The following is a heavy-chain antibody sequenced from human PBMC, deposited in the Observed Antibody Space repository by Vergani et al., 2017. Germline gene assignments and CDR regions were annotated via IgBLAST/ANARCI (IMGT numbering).Heavy chain of an antibody. D-gene: IGHD3-9*01. V-gene: IGHV4-61*02. CDR3: ARAATRYFDWLRPLDDAVDS. CDR2: IYTSGST. CDR1: GGSISSGSYY. Sequence: QVQLQESGPGLVKPSQTLSLTCTVSGGSISSGSYYWSWIRQPAGKGLDWIGRIYTSGSTSYNPSLKSRVTISVDTSKNQFSLKLSSVTAADTAVYYCARAATRYFDWLRPLDDAVDSWGQGTMVIVSS. J-gene: IGHJ3*02.